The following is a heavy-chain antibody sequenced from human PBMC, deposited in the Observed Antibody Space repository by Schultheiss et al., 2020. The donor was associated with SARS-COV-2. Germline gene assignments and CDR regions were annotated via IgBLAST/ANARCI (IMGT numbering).Heavy chain of an antibody. CDR1: GGSISSGGYS. Sequence: SETLSLTCAVSGGSISSGGYSWSWIRQPPGKGLEWIGYIYYSGSTYYNPSLKSRVTISVDTSKNQFSLKLSSVTAADTAVYYCARGTAIVVIPPDAFDIWGQGTMVTVSS. CDR3: ARGTAIVVIPPDAFDI. J-gene: IGHJ3*02. D-gene: IGHD3-22*01. CDR2: IYYSGST. V-gene: IGHV4-30-4*07.